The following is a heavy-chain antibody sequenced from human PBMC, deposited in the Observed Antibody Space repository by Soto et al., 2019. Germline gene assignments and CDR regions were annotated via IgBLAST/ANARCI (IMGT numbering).Heavy chain of an antibody. Sequence: ASVTVSCKASGRTFSSYAISWVRQAPGQRREWMGWINAGNGNTKYSQKFQGRVTITRDTSASTAYMELSSLRSEDTAVYYCARSSSSYYYDSSGYYRFDPWGQGTLVTVSS. CDR3: ARSSSSYYYDSSGYYRFDP. CDR1: GRTFSSYA. J-gene: IGHJ5*02. V-gene: IGHV1-3*01. CDR2: INAGNGNT. D-gene: IGHD3-22*01.